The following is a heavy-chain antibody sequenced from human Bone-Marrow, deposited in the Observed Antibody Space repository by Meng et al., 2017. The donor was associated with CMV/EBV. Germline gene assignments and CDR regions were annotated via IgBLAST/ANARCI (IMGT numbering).Heavy chain of an antibody. V-gene: IGHV1-18*01. CDR2: INPHNGET. J-gene: IGHJ6*02. Sequence: ASVKVSCKTSGYTFTKYGIVWVRQAPGEGPEWMGWINPHNGETQYSQRVQGRVTMTTDTSTSTAYMELSSLRSEDTAVYYCARHPDRTSHLQNYYYGMDVWGQGTTVTVSS. D-gene: IGHD2-2*01. CDR3: ARHPDRTSHLQNYYYGMDV. CDR1: GYTFTKYG.